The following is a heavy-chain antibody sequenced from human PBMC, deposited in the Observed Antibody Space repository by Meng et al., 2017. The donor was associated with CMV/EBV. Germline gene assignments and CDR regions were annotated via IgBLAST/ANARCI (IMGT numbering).Heavy chain of an antibody. J-gene: IGHJ4*02. CDR1: GFTFSSYA. D-gene: IGHD3-22*01. CDR3: AKVPTMTGYFDY. V-gene: IGHV3-23*03. Sequence: GESLKISCAASGFTFSSYAMSWVRQAPGKGLEWVSVIYSGGSSTYYADSVKGRFTISRDNSKNTLYLQMNSLRAEDTAVYYCAKVPTMTGYFDYWGQGTLVTVPQ. CDR2: IYSGGSST.